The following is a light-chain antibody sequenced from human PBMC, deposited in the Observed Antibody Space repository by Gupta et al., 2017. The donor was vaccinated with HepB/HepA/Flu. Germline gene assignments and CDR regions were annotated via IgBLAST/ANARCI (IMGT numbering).Light chain of an antibody. V-gene: IGKV1-39*01. Sequence: DIQMTQSPSSLSASVGDRVTITCRASQSISSYLNWYQQKPGKAPQLLIYAASSLLSGVPSRFSGSGSGTDFTLTISSLQPEDFAIYCCQQRNSNPYTFGQGTKLEIK. CDR3: QQRNSNPYT. CDR2: AAS. CDR1: QSISSY. J-gene: IGKJ2*01.